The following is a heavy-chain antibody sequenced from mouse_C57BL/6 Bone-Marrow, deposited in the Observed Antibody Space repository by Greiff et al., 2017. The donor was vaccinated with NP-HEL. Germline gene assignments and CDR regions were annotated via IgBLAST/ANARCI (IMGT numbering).Heavy chain of an antibody. CDR1: GYAFSTYW. J-gene: IGHJ2*01. Sequence: QVQLKESGAELVKPGASVKISCKASGYAFSTYWMNWVQQRPGKGLEWVGHIYPGDGDTNYNGKFKGKATLTADKSSSTAYMQLSSLTSEDSAVYFCARGSRLDYWGQGTTLTVSS. CDR3: ARGSRLDY. CDR2: IYPGDGDT. V-gene: IGHV1-80*01.